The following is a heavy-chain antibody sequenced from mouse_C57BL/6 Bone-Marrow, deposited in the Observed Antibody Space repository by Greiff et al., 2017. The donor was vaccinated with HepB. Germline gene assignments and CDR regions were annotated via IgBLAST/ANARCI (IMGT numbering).Heavy chain of an antibody. V-gene: IGHV14-4*01. J-gene: IGHJ2*01. Sequence: EVKLMESGAELVRPGASVKLSCTASGFNIKDDYMHWGKQRPEQGLEWIGWIDPENGDTEYASKFQGKATITADTSSNTAYLQLSSLTSEDTAVYYCTTYSVTGYFDYWGQGTTLTVSS. CDR1: GFNIKDDY. CDR2: IDPENGDT. D-gene: IGHD2-12*01. CDR3: TTYSVTGYFDY.